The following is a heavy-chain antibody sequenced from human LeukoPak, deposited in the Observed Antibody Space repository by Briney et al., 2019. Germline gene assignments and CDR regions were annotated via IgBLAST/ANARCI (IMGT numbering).Heavy chain of an antibody. CDR3: ARPPYYDFWSGPRYDY. D-gene: IGHD3-3*01. J-gene: IGHJ4*02. Sequence: ASVKVSCKVSGYTLTELSMHWVRQAPGQGLEWMGWINPNSGDTNYAQKFQGRVTMTRDTSISTAYMELSRLRSDDTAVYYCARPPYYDFWSGPRYDYWGQGTLVTVSS. CDR2: INPNSGDT. CDR1: GYTLTELS. V-gene: IGHV1-2*02.